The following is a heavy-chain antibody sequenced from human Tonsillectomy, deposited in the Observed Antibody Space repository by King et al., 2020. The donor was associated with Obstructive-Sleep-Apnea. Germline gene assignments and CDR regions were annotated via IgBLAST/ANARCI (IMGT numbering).Heavy chain of an antibody. CDR1: GFSFTNYA. J-gene: IGHJ4*02. CDR3: AKDPAYYDRSGYYSGAYYFDS. Sequence: VQLVESGGGLVQPGGSLRLSCAASGFSFTNYAMSWVRQAPGKGLEWVSVISSSGDSSYYADSVKGRFTISRDNSKNTLYLQMNSLRAEDTAIYYVAKDPAYYDRSGYYSGAYYFDSWGQGTLVTVSS. D-gene: IGHD3-22*01. V-gene: IGHV3-23*04. CDR2: ISSSGDSS.